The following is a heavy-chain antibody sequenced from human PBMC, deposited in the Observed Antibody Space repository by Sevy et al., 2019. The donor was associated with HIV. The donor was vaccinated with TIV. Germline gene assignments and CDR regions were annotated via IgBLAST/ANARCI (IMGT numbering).Heavy chain of an antibody. CDR2: TRNKADSYTT. CDR3: TTHAGIAAAGRVFDY. V-gene: IGHV3-72*01. CDR1: GFTFSDHY. Sequence: GGSLRLSCAASGFTFSDHYMEWVRQAPGKGLEWVGRTRNKADSYTTEYAASVKGRFTIPSDDSKNSLYLQMNSLKTEDTAVYYCTTHAGIAAAGRVFDYWGQGTLVTVSS. J-gene: IGHJ4*02. D-gene: IGHD6-13*01.